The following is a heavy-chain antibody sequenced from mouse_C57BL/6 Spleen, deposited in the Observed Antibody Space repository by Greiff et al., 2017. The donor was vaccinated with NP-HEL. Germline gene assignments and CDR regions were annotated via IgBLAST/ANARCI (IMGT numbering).Heavy chain of an antibody. Sequence: GGGLVQPKGSLKLSCAASGFTFNTYAMHWVRQAPGKGLEWVARIRSKSSNYATYYADSVKDRFTISRDDSQSMLYLQMNNLKTEDTAMYYCVRDRLYGSSPYFDYWGQGTTLTVSS. V-gene: IGHV10-3*01. CDR1: GFTFNTYA. D-gene: IGHD1-1*01. J-gene: IGHJ2*01. CDR2: IRSKSSNYAT. CDR3: VRDRLYGSSPYFDY.